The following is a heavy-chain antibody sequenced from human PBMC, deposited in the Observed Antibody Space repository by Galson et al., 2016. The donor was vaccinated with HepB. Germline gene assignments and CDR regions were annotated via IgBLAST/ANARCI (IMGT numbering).Heavy chain of an antibody. Sequence: ETLSLTCAVSGASTNSDNWWNWVRRSPGKGLEWIGEVFHNGSTNYNPSLRSRVNILLDKSKNQFSLKVRSVTAADTAIYSCAKKGYYERSGFWYFDAWGRGTLVTVSS. J-gene: IGHJ4*02. CDR2: VFHNGST. V-gene: IGHV4-4*01. CDR1: GASTNSDNW. D-gene: IGHD3-22*01. CDR3: AKKGYYERSGFWYFDA.